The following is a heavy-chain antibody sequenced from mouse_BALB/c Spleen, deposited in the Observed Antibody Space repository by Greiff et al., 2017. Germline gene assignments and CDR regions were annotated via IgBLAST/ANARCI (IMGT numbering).Heavy chain of an antibody. V-gene: IGHV14-3*02. D-gene: IGHD2-10*01. CDR1: GFNIKDTY. CDR2: IDPANGNT. Sequence: EVQLKESGAELVKPGASVKLSCTASGFNIKDTYMHWVKQRPEQGLEWIGRIDPANGNTKYDPKFQGKATITADTSSNTAYLQLSSLTSEDTAVYYCASPYYGNYDAMDYWGQGTSVTVSS. CDR3: ASPYYGNYDAMDY. J-gene: IGHJ4*01.